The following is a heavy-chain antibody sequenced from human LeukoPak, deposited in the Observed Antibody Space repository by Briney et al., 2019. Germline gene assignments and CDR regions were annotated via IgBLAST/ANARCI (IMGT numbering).Heavy chain of an antibody. CDR3: ARRGSYYDSSGYPIDY. V-gene: IGHV4-34*01. D-gene: IGHD3-22*01. CDR2: INHSGST. Sequence: PSETLSLTCAVYGGSFSGYYWSWIRQPPGKGLEWIGEINHSGSTNYNPSLKSRVTISVDTSKNQFSLKLSSVTAADTAVYYCARRGSYYDSSGYPIDYWGQGTLATVSS. J-gene: IGHJ4*02. CDR1: GGSFSGYY.